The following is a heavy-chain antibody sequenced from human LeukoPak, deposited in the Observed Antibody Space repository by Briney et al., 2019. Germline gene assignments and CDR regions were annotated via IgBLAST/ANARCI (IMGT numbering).Heavy chain of an antibody. CDR1: GYTFTSYG. D-gene: IGHD3-10*01. V-gene: IGHV1-18*01. CDR3: ARDPGHSYYYYYYMDV. Sequence: ASVKVSCTTSGYTFTSYGISWVRQAPGQGLEWMGWISAYNGNTNYAQKLQGRVTMTTDTSTSTAYMELRSLRSDDTAVYYCARDPGHSYYYYYYMDVWGKGTTVTVSS. J-gene: IGHJ6*03. CDR2: ISAYNGNT.